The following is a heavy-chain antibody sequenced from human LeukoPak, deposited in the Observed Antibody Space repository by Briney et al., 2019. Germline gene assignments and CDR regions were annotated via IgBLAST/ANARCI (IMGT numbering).Heavy chain of an antibody. CDR3: AKSDGDWRALHL. CDR1: GASVSNPY. CDR2: IYANGNT. Sequence: PSETLSLTCTVSGASVSNPYWSWLRQPAGKGLEWIGRIYANGNTNHNPSLDSRVTISIDTSKNQVSLRLSSVTVADTAVYYCAKSDGDWRALHLWGQGAMVTVSS. V-gene: IGHV4-4*07. D-gene: IGHD3-10*01. J-gene: IGHJ3*01.